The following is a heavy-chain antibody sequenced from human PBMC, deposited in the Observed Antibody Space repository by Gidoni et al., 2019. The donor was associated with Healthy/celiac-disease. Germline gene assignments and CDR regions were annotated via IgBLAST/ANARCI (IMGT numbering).Heavy chain of an antibody. CDR3: ARGKVYYYGMDV. J-gene: IGHJ6*02. V-gene: IGHV4-34*01. CDR2: INHSGST. Sequence: GKGLEWIGEINHSGSTNYNPSLKSRVTISVDTSKNQFSLKLSSVTAADTAVYYCARGKVYYYGMDVWGQGTTVTVSS.